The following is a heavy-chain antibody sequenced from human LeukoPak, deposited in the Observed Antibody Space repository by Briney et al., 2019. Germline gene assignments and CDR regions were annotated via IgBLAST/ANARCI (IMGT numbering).Heavy chain of an antibody. V-gene: IGHV4-59*01. CDR3: ASHILTGYPDAFDI. Sequence: SETLSLTCTVSGGSMTNYYWSWIRQPPGKGLEWIGYIYYSGSTNYNPSLKSRVTISVDTSKNQFSLKLSSVTAADTAVYYCASHILTGYPDAFDIWGQGTMVTVSS. CDR1: GGSMTNYY. D-gene: IGHD3-9*01. CDR2: IYYSGST. J-gene: IGHJ3*02.